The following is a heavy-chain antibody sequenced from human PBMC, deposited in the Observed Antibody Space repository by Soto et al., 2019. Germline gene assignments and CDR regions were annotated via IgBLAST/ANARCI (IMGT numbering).Heavy chain of an antibody. CDR1: GFMFSDSW. V-gene: IGHV3-7*05. Sequence: EAQLVESGGDLVQPGGSLRLSCAASGFMFSDSWMNWVRQAPGKGLEWVANIMPDGSETAYVDSVKGRFTISRDNAKKFLYLQMNSLRVDDTAVYYGASGIDPWGQGTLVTVSS. J-gene: IGHJ5*02. CDR3: ASGIDP. CDR2: IMPDGSET.